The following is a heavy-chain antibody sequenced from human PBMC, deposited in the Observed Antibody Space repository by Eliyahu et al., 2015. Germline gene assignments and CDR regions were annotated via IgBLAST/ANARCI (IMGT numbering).Heavy chain of an antibody. CDR1: GFTFSSXA. V-gene: IGHV3-30-3*01. J-gene: IGHJ4*02. Sequence: QVQLVESGGGVVQPGRSLRLSCAASGFTFSSXAMHWVRQAPGKGLEWVAVISYDGSNKYYADSVKGRFTISRDNSKNTLYLQMNSLRAEDTAVYYCARDVVSIAAARESRFDYWGQGTLVTVSS. D-gene: IGHD6-13*01. CDR3: ARDVVSIAAARESRFDY. CDR2: ISYDGSNK.